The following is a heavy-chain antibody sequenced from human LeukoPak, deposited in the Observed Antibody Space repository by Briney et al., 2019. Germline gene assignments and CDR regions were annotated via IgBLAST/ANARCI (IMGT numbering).Heavy chain of an antibody. J-gene: IGHJ4*02. D-gene: IGHD6-19*01. CDR2: ISWNSGSI. V-gene: IGHV3-9*01. CDR1: GFTFDDYA. Sequence: PGGSLRLSCAASGFTFDDYAMHWVRQAPGKGLEWVSGISWNSGSIGYADSVKGRFTISRDNAKNSLYLQMNSQRAEDTALYYCAKGQEEAVAIPYFDYWGQGTLVTVSS. CDR3: AKGQEEAVAIPYFDY.